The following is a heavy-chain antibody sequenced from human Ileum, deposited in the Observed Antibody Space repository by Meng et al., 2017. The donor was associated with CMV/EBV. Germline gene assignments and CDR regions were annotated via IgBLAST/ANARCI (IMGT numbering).Heavy chain of an antibody. CDR2: IYWDGDK. CDR1: GSSLSTSEQG. J-gene: IGHJ4*02. CDR3: AHRGDILTGYYDF. D-gene: IGHD3-9*01. V-gene: IGHV2-5*02. Sequence: FSGSSLSTSEQGVVWIRQPPGKALEWLALIYWDGDKHYNPSLKSRLTITKDTSRDQVVLTMTNVDPADTATYFCAHRGDILTGYYDFWGQGILVTVSS.